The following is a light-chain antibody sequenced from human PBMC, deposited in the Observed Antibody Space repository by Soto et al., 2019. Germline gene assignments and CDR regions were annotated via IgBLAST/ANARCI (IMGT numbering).Light chain of an antibody. CDR3: SSYTSSTTSS. Sequence: QSALTQPASVSGSPGQSITISCTGTSSDVGGYNYVSWYQQHPGKAPKLMIYDVSNRPSGVSNRFSGSKSGNTASLTISGLQAEDKADYYCSSYTSSTTSSFGTGTKLTVL. V-gene: IGLV2-14*03. J-gene: IGLJ1*01. CDR2: DVS. CDR1: SSDVGGYNY.